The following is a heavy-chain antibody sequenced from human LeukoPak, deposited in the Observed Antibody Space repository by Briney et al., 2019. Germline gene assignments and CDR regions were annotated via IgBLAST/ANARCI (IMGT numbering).Heavy chain of an antibody. CDR1: GYTFTGYY. CDR2: INPNSGGT. J-gene: IGHJ4*02. V-gene: IGHV1-2*06. D-gene: IGHD6-13*01. Sequence: ASVKVSCKASGYTFTGYYMHWVRQAPGQGLEWMGRINPNSGGTNYAQKFQGRVTMTRDTSISTAYMELSRLRSDDTAMYYCASARSYSSSWQYFDYWGQGTLVTVSS. CDR3: ASARSYSSSWQYFDY.